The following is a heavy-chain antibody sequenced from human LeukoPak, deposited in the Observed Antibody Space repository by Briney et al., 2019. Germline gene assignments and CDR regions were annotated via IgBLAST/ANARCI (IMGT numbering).Heavy chain of an antibody. J-gene: IGHJ6*03. V-gene: IGHV3-20*04. CDR1: GFTFDDYG. CDR3: ARAYISSRHYYYYYMDV. Sequence: GGSLRLSCAASGFTFDDYGMSWVRQAPGQGLELVPGITWDSETTGYADSVKGRFTISRDNAKNSLYLQMNSLRAEDTALYYCARAYISSRHYYYYYMDVWGKGTTVTASS. D-gene: IGHD6-13*01. CDR2: ITWDSETT.